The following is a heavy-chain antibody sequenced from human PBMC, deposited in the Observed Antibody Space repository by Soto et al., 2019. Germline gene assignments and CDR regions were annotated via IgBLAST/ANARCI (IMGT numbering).Heavy chain of an antibody. D-gene: IGHD3-3*01. CDR2: INPNSGGT. CDR1: GYTFTGYY. J-gene: IGHJ6*02. V-gene: IGHV1-2*02. CDR3: ARGSYYDFWSGYYGGYYYGMDV. Sequence: QVQLVQSGAEVKMPGSSVKVSCKASGYTFTGYYMHWVRQAPGQGLEWMGWINPNSGGTNYAQKFQGRVTMTRDTSISTAYMELSRLRSDDTAVYYCARGSYYDFWSGYYGGYYYGMDVWGQGTTVTVSS.